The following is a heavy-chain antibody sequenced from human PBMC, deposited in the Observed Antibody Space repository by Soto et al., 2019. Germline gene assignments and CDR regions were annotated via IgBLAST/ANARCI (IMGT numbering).Heavy chain of an antibody. Sequence: EVQLVESGGGLVKPGGSLRLSCAASGFTFSSYSMNWVRQAPGKGLEWVSSISSSSSYIYYADSVKGRFTISRDNAKNSLYLQINSLRAEDTAVYYCARGPDYDFWSGQDYWGQGTLVTVSS. CDR1: GFTFSSYS. J-gene: IGHJ4*02. CDR3: ARGPDYDFWSGQDY. V-gene: IGHV3-21*01. D-gene: IGHD3-3*01. CDR2: ISSSSSYI.